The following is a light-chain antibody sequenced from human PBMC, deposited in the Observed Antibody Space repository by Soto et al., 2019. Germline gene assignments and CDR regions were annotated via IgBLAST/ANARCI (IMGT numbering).Light chain of an antibody. V-gene: IGLV2-11*01. CDR3: CSYAGSYTLYV. Sequence: QSALTQPRSVSGSPGQSVTISCTGTSSDVGAHNYVSWYQQHPGKAPKLMIYDVSKRPSGVPDRFSGSKSGNTASLTISGLQAEDEADYYCCSYAGSYTLYVFGTGTKVTVL. CDR2: DVS. CDR1: SSDVGAHNY. J-gene: IGLJ1*01.